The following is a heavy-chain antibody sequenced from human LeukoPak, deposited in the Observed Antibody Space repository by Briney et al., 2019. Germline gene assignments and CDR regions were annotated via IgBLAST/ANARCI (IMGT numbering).Heavy chain of an antibody. CDR3: ARLLWFGELLLDY. CDR2: IYYSGST. V-gene: IGHV4-59*01. CDR1: GGSISSYY. Sequence: SETLSLTCTVSGGSISSYYWSWIRQPPGKGLEWIGYIYYSGSTNYNPSLKSRVTISVDTSKNQFSPKLSSVTAADTAVYYCARLLWFGELLLDYWGQGTLVTVSS. J-gene: IGHJ4*02. D-gene: IGHD3-10*01.